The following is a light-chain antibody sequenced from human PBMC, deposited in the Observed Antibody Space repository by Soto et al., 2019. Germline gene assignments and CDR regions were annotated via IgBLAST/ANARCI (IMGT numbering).Light chain of an antibody. Sequence: EIVLTQSPATLSLSPGERATLSCRASQSVSSYLAWYQQKPGQAPRLLIYDASNRATGITARFRCSGSGTDLTLTITSLQAEEFAVYYCQQRSNWPPAFGPGTKVDIK. CDR3: QQRSNWPPA. CDR2: DAS. V-gene: IGKV3-11*01. J-gene: IGKJ3*01. CDR1: QSVSSY.